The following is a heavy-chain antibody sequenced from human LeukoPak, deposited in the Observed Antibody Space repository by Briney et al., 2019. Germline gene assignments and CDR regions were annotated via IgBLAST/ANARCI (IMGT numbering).Heavy chain of an antibody. V-gene: IGHV3-9*01. J-gene: IGHJ4*02. D-gene: IGHD6-13*01. CDR3: AKDKYSSSWYAAHIDY. CDR1: GFTFDDYA. Sequence: GGSLRLSCAASGFTFDDYAMHWVRRAPGKGLEWVSGISWNSGSIGYADSVKGRFTISRDNAKNSLYLQMNSLRAEDTALYYCAKDKYSSSWYAAHIDYWGQGTLVTVSS. CDR2: ISWNSGSI.